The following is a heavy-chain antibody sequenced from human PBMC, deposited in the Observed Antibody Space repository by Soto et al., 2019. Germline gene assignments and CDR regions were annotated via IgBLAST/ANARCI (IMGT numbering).Heavy chain of an antibody. V-gene: IGHV3-30*03. CDR1: GFTFNNYG. Sequence: QVQLVESGGGVVQPGRSLRLSCAASGFTFNNYGMHWVRQAPGKGLEWVAFISYDGSQKYFADYVKGRFNISKYSSRNTLYLQMNSLRVEDTAFYYCARNYYDFWSGYLSDFWGQGTLVAVSS. CDR3: ARNYYDFWSGYLSDF. CDR2: ISYDGSQK. D-gene: IGHD3-3*01. J-gene: IGHJ4*02.